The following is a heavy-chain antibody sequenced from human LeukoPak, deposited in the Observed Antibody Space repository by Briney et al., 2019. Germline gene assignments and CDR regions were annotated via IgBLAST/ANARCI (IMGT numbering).Heavy chain of an antibody. Sequence: GGSLRLSCAASGFTFSNYAMSWVRQAPGKGLEWVSAISRSGDSTYYAGSVKGRFTISKDNSKNTLNLQMNSLRAEDTAVYYCAKTVVAAGTNYYHGTDVWGQGTTVTVFS. CDR2: ISRSGDST. CDR1: GFTFSNYA. D-gene: IGHD2-15*01. J-gene: IGHJ6*02. V-gene: IGHV3-23*01. CDR3: AKTVVAAGTNYYHGTDV.